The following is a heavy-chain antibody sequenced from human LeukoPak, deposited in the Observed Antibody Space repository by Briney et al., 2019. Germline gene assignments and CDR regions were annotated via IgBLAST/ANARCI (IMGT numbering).Heavy chain of an antibody. CDR2: ISSGGTNI. D-gene: IGHD2-15*01. J-gene: IGHJ3*02. V-gene: IGHV3-48*03. CDR3: GGGRQFVGGFDI. Sequence: GRSLRLSCAASGFTFNNYELYWVRQAAGKGLEWVSYISSGGTNIKYADSVKGQFTVSRDDAKKSRYLQMNSLTAEDTAIYCCGGGRQFVGGFDIWGEGALVTVPS. CDR1: GFTFNNYE.